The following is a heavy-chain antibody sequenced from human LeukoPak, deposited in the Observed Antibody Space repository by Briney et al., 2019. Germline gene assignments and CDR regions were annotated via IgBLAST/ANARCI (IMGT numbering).Heavy chain of an antibody. D-gene: IGHD5-24*01. J-gene: IGHJ4*02. CDR2: MKQDASEY. CDR1: GFTFWYYA. V-gene: IGHV3-7*01. CDR3: ARDRRDGYNLLDY. Sequence: GGSLRLSCAASGFTFWYYAMTWVRQAPGKGLEWVANMKQDASEYYYADSVRGRFTISRDHAKNSLYLQMNSLRAEDTAVYYCARDRRDGYNLLDYWGQGTLVTVSS.